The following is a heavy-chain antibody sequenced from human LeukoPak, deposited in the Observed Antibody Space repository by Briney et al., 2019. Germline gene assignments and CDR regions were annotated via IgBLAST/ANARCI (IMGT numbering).Heavy chain of an antibody. CDR2: ISGSGGST. CDR3: ARDKVGYSSSWPMGYYYYMDV. V-gene: IGHV3-23*01. Sequence: PGGSLRLSCAASGFTFSSYGMSWVRQAPGKGLEWVSAISGSGGSTYYADSVKGRFTISRDNSKNTLYLQMNSLRAEDTAVYYCARDKVGYSSSWPMGYYYYMDVWGKGTTVTISS. D-gene: IGHD6-13*01. CDR1: GFTFSSYG. J-gene: IGHJ6*03.